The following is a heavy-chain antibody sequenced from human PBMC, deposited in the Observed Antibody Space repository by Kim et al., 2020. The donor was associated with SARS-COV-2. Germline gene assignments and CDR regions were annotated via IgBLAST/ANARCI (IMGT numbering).Heavy chain of an antibody. CDR2: ISSSSSYI. Sequence: GGSLRLSCAASGFTFSSYSMNWVRQAPGKGLEWVSSISSSSSYIYYADSVKGRFTISRDNAKNSLYLQMNSLRAEDTAVYYCARLKEHYYGSGSLQYGMDVWGQGTTVTVSS. V-gene: IGHV3-21*01. J-gene: IGHJ6*02. CDR3: ARLKEHYYGSGSLQYGMDV. CDR1: GFTFSSYS. D-gene: IGHD3-10*01.